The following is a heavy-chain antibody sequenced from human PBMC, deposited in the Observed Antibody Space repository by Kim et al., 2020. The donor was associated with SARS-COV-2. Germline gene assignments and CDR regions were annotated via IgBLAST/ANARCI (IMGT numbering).Heavy chain of an antibody. CDR1: GFTFSSYG. CDR2: IWYDGSNK. D-gene: IGHD2-2*01. Sequence: GGSLRLSCAASGFTFSSYGMHWVRQAPGKGLEWVAVIWYDGSNKYYADSVKGRFTISRDNSKNTLYLQMNSLRAEDTAVYYCARDQGGLGYCSSTSCYGFYYWGQGALVTVSS. V-gene: IGHV3-33*01. J-gene: IGHJ4*02. CDR3: ARDQGGLGYCSSTSCYGFYY.